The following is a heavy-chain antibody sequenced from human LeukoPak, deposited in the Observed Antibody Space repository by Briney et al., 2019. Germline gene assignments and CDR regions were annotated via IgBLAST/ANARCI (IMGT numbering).Heavy chain of an antibody. CDR2: IGADGDRT. D-gene: IGHD1-14*01. Sequence: GESLKISCAASGFSFSYHDMHWVRQAPGTGLEFVSSIGADGDRTFYANSVKGRFTISRDNSKGTMYLQMGALRPEDLAVYYCARELGGTKTGGFDIWGQGTVVTVSS. J-gene: IGHJ3*02. V-gene: IGHV3-64*01. CDR1: GFSFSYHD. CDR3: ARELGGTKTGGFDI.